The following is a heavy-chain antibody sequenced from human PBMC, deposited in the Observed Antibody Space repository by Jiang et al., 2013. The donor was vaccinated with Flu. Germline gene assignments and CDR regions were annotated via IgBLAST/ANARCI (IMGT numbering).Heavy chain of an antibody. Sequence: VQLVESGGGLVQPGGSLKLSCAASGFTFSGSTMHWVRQASGKGLEWLGRIRNKANSYATEYAASVRGRFTFSRDDSKNTAYLRMNSLRTEDSAVYYCTTLIVGPEGYWGQGTLVTVSS. CDR2: IRNKANSYAT. CDR3: TTLIVGPEGY. J-gene: IGHJ4*02. CDR1: GFTFSGST. D-gene: IGHD1-26*01. V-gene: IGHV3-73*01.